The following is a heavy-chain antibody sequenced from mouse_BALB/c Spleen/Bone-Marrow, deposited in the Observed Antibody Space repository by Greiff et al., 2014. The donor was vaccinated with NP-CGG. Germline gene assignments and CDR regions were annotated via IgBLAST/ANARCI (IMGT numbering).Heavy chain of an antibody. D-gene: IGHD1-2*01. V-gene: IGHV2-9*02. CDR3: ARITTATGAMDY. J-gene: IGHJ4*01. Sequence: QVQLKGSGPGLVAPSQSLSISCTVSGVSLTSYGVHWVRQPPGKGLGWLGVIWADGSTNYNSALMSRLSIGKDNSKSQVFLKMNSLQTDDTAMYYCARITTATGAMDYWGQGTSVTVSS. CDR1: GVSLTSYG. CDR2: IWADGST.